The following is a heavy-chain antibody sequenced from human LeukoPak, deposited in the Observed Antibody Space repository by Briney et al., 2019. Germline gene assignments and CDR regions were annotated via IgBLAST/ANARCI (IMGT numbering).Heavy chain of an antibody. CDR1: GGTFGSYA. J-gene: IGHJ5*02. CDR3: ARGPTMVRGVRWFDP. CDR2: IIPIFGTA. Sequence: SVKVSCKASGGTFGSYAISWVRQAPGQGLEWMGRIIPIFGTANYAQKFQGRVTITTDESTSTAYMELSSLRSEDTAVYYCARGPTMVRGVRWFDPWGQGTLVTVSS. D-gene: IGHD3-10*01. V-gene: IGHV1-69*05.